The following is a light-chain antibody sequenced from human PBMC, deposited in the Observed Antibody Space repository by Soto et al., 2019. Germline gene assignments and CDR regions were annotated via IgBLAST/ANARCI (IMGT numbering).Light chain of an antibody. CDR2: HAS. V-gene: IGKV1-5*01. CDR3: QQYNSYST. CDR1: QSISNW. Sequence: IPMTQSPSTLPASVGDRVTITCRASQSISNWLAWYQRKPGTAPKLLIYHASTLESGVPSRFSGSGSGTEFTLTISSLQPDDFATYYCQQYNSYSTFGQGTKVDIK. J-gene: IGKJ1*01.